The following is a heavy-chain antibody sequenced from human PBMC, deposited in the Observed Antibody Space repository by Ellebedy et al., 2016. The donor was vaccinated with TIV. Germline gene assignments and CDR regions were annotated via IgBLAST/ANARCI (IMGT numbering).Heavy chain of an antibody. CDR2: IKSKTDGGTT. J-gene: IGHJ6*02. CDR3: TTVLYDYGDYDYYYYGMDV. Sequence: GGSLRLXXAASGFTFSNAWMSWVRQAPGKGLEWVGRIKSKTDGGTTDYAAPVKGRFTISRDDSKNTLYLQMNSLKTEDTAVYYCTTVLYDYGDYDYYYYGMDVWGQGTTVTVSS. D-gene: IGHD4-17*01. V-gene: IGHV3-15*01. CDR1: GFTFSNAW.